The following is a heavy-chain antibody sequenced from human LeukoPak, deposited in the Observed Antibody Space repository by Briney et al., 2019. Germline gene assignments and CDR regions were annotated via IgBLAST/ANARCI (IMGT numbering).Heavy chain of an antibody. CDR3: ARAVPGDYPFDY. CDR1: GDSISSGSYY. V-gene: IGHV4-61*02. Sequence: PSQTLSLTCNVSGDSISSGSYYWSWIQQPAGKGLEWIGRVYGSRTTNYNPSLKSRVTMSVDTSKNQFSLKLSSVTAADTAVYYCARAVPGDYPFDYWGQGTLVTVSS. CDR2: VYGSRTT. D-gene: IGHD4-17*01. J-gene: IGHJ4*02.